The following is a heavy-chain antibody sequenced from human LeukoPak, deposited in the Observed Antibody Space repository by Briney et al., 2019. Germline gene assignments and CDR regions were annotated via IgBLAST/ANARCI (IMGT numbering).Heavy chain of an antibody. V-gene: IGHV4-4*02. CDR2: IYHSGST. J-gene: IGHJ4*02. CDR1: GGSISSSNW. Sequence: PSRTLSLTCAVSGGSISSSNWWSWVRQPPGKGLEWIGEIYHSGSTNYNPSLKSRGTISVDNSKNQFSLKLSSVTAADTAVYYCATAAPEYYFDYWGQGTLVTVSS. CDR3: ATAAPEYYFDY.